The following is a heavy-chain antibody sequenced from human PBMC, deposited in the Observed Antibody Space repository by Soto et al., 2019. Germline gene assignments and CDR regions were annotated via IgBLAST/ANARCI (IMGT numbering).Heavy chain of an antibody. D-gene: IGHD2-8*02. Sequence: SETLSLTCAVYGESFSGHILTWIRQTPGKGLQWIGQINHSGSASYNPSLKSRVTISVDTSKNQFSLKLTSVTAADTAVYYCARDKITGLFDYWGQGTLVTVSS. V-gene: IGHV4-34*01. J-gene: IGHJ4*02. CDR3: ARDKITGLFDY. CDR1: GESFSGHI. CDR2: INHSGSA.